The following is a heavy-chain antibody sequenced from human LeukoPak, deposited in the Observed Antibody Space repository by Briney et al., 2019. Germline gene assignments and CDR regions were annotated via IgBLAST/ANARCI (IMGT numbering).Heavy chain of an antibody. J-gene: IGHJ4*02. CDR1: GFTFSSYE. Sequence: PGGSLRLSCAASGFTFSSYEMNWVRQAPGKGLEWVSYISSSGSTIYYADSVKGRFTISRDNAKNSLYLQMNSLRAEDTAVYYCARGYYYGSFPFDYWGQGTLVTVSS. CDR2: ISSSGSTI. V-gene: IGHV3-48*03. CDR3: ARGYYYGSFPFDY. D-gene: IGHD3-22*01.